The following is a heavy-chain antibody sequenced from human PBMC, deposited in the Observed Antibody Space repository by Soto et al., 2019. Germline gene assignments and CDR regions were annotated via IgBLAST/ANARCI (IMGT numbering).Heavy chain of an antibody. V-gene: IGHV4-59*01. CDR1: GGSISSYY. CDR3: ARDSSGPQDSYYYYGMDV. Sequence: PSETLSLTCTVSGGSISSYYWSWIRQPPGTGLEWIGYIYYSGSTNYNPSLKSRVTISVDTSKNQFSLKLSSVTAADTAVYDCARDSSGPQDSYYYYGMDVWDQGTTVTVSS. D-gene: IGHD3-22*01. CDR2: IYYSGST. J-gene: IGHJ6*02.